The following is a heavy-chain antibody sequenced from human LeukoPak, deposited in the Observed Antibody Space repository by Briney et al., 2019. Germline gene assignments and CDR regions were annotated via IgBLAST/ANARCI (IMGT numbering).Heavy chain of an antibody. Sequence: ASVEVSCKASEYTFTEYAVNWVRQAPGQRLEWMGWINAGNGNTKYAQKFQGRLTITRDTSASTAYMELSSLTFEDTAVYYCTRGRWSATTASYYLDFWGQGTLVTVSS. CDR2: INAGNGNT. CDR1: EYTFTEYA. J-gene: IGHJ4*02. V-gene: IGHV1-3*01. D-gene: IGHD2-15*01. CDR3: TRGRWSATTASYYLDF.